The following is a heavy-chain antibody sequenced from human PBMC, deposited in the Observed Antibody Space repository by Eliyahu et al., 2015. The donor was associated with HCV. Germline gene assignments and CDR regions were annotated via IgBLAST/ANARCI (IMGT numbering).Heavy chain of an antibody. J-gene: IGHJ5*02. CDR3: ATDSPVVIMDLPPWSDP. CDR2: ISDSGIST. V-gene: IGHV3-23*01. Sequence: EMKLLESGGGLVQPGGSLRLSCSASGFXLSSYAMSWVRQAPGKGLEWISTISDSGISTHYADSVKGRFTISRDNFKNTLYLQMSSLRPEDTAVYYCATDSPVVIMDLPPWSDPWGQGTLVSVTS. D-gene: IGHD2-15*01. CDR1: GFXLSSYA.